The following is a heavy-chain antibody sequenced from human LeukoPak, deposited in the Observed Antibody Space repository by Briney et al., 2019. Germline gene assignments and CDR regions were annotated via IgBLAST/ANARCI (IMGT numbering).Heavy chain of an antibody. CDR2: IGDSGGST. CDR1: GFTFSSYA. Sequence: GGSLRLSCAASGFTFSSYAMSWVRQAPGKGLEWVSAIGDSGGSTYYADSVKGRFTISRDNSKNTLYLQMNSLKAEDTAVYYCAKERYGYRLDYWGQGTLVTVSS. CDR3: AKERYGYRLDY. D-gene: IGHD5-24*01. J-gene: IGHJ4*02. V-gene: IGHV3-23*01.